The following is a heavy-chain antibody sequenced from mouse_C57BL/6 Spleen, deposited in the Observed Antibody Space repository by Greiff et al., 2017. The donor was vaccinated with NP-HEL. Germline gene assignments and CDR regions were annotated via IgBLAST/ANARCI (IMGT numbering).Heavy chain of an antibody. CDR3: ARLIDYAMDY. CDR1: GYAFSSSW. V-gene: IGHV1-82*01. Sequence: QVQLQQSGPELVKPGASVKISCKASGYAFSSSWMNWVKQRPGKGLEWIGRIYPGDGDTNYNGKFKGKATLTADKSSSTAYMQLSSLTSEDSAVYFCARLIDYAMDYWGQGTSVTVSS. J-gene: IGHJ4*01. CDR2: IYPGDGDT.